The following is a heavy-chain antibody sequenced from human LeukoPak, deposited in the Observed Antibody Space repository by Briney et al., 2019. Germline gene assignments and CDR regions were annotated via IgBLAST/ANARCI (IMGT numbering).Heavy chain of an antibody. V-gene: IGHV4-34*01. Sequence: SETLSLTCAVYGGSFSGYYWSWIRQPPGKGLEWIGEINHSGSTNYNPSLKSRVTISVDTSKNQFSLKLSSVTAADTAVYYCARFLNLGWVFLEWFPNDAFDIWGQGTMVTVSS. CDR3: ARFLNLGWVFLEWFPNDAFDI. D-gene: IGHD3-3*01. J-gene: IGHJ3*02. CDR2: INHSGST. CDR1: GGSFSGYY.